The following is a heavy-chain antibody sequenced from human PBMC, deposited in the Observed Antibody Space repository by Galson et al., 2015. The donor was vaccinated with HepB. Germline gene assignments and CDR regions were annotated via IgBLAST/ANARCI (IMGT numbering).Heavy chain of an antibody. D-gene: IGHD3-9*01. Sequence: SLRLSCAASGFTFSSYSMNWVRQAPGKGLEWVSSISSSSSYIYYADSVKGRFTISRDNAKNSLYLQMNSLRAEDTAVYYCARTPFDWLSILDYWGQGTLVTVSS. V-gene: IGHV3-21*04. CDR1: GFTFSSYS. CDR2: ISSSSSYI. J-gene: IGHJ4*02. CDR3: ARTPFDWLSILDY.